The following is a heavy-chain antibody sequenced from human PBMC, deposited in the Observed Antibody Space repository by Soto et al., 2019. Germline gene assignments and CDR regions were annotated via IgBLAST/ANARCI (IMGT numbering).Heavy chain of an antibody. J-gene: IGHJ4*02. CDR2: INAGNGNT. V-gene: IGHV1-3*01. CDR1: GYTFTSYA. CDR3: ARDLFQGEYSSSDLDY. Sequence: ASVKVSCKASGYTFTSYAMHWVRQAPGQRLEWMGWINAGNGNTKYSQKFQGRVTITRDTSASTAYMELSSLRSEDTAVYYCARDLFQGEYSSSDLDYWGQGTLVTVSS. D-gene: IGHD6-6*01.